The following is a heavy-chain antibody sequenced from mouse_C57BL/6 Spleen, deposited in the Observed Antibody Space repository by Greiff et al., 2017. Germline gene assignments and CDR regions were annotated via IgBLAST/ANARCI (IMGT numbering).Heavy chain of an antibody. Sequence: VQLQQSGAELVKPGASVKISCKASGYAFSSYWMNWVKQRPGKGLEWIGQIYPGDGDTNYNGKFKGKATLTAAKSSSTAYMQLSSLTSEDSAVYFCASGNGSGSRYAMDYWGQGTSVTVSS. CDR2: IYPGDGDT. CDR3: ASGNGSGSRYAMDY. V-gene: IGHV1-80*01. CDR1: GYAFSSYW. J-gene: IGHJ4*01. D-gene: IGHD1-1*02.